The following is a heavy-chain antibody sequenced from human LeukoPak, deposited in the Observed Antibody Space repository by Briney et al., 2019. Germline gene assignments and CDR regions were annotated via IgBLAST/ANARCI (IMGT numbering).Heavy chain of an antibody. CDR2: VIAIFGRV. V-gene: IGHV1-69*05. CDR1: RGTFSSYG. J-gene: IGHJ4*02. Sequence: ASVKVSCKASRGTFSSYGISWVRQAPGQGPEWMGGVIAIFGRVKYGQKFQGRATITTDESTSTAYMELSSLTSEDTGVYYCARGELGDSSGFSFFDYWGQGTLVTVSS. D-gene: IGHD3-22*01. CDR3: ARGELGDSSGFSFFDY.